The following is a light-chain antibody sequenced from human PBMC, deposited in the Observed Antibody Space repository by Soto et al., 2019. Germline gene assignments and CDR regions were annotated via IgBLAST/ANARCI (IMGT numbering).Light chain of an antibody. J-gene: IGLJ1*01. Sequence: QSVLTQPPSVSGAPGHRVTISCSGSSSNIGAGYDVNWYRQLPGTAPKLLIYGNSDRPSGVPDRFSRSKSGTSASLAITGLQAEDEADYFCQSYDRSLRTYVFGTGTKVTVL. CDR2: GNS. CDR1: SSNIGAGYD. V-gene: IGLV1-40*01. CDR3: QSYDRSLRTYV.